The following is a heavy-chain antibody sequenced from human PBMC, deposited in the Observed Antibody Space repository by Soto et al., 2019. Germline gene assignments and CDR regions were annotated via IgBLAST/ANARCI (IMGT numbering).Heavy chain of an antibody. CDR1: SDSMNSGGYY. Sequence: SETLSLTCSVSSDSMNSGGYYWSWIRQHPGKGLEWIGYIYSNGDTYYNPSLKSRVTISVDTSKNQFSLNLTSVTAADTAVYYCARRGGSSSGYYYYAFDVWGQGTTLTVSS. CDR2: IYSNGDT. CDR3: ARRGGSSSGYYYYAFDV. J-gene: IGHJ6*02. V-gene: IGHV4-31*03. D-gene: IGHD6-6*01.